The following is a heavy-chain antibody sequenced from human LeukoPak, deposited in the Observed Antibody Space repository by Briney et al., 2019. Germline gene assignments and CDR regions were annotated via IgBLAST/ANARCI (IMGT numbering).Heavy chain of an antibody. Sequence: GGSLRLSCAASGLTGSHNYVSWVRQAPGKGLEWVSAIHTSGDTCYADSVKGRFTISRDTSQNTLYLQINSLRVENTAVYYCIVSVDSTPRGQGTLVPV. CDR2: IHTSGDT. D-gene: IGHD3-9*01. CDR3: IVSVDSTP. CDR1: GLTGSHNY. J-gene: IGHJ5*02. V-gene: IGHV3-53*01.